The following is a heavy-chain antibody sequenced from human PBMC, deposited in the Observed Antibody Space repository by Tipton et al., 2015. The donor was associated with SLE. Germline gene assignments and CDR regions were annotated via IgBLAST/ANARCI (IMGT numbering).Heavy chain of an antibody. CDR2: IYHSGST. V-gene: IGHV4-38-2*02. Sequence: TLSLTCAVSGYSISSGYYWGWFRQPPGKGLEWIGSIYHSGSTYYNPSLKSRVTISVYTSKNQFSLKMSSVTAADTSVYYCAREGAEDCLDYWGQGTLVTVSP. CDR1: GYSISSGYY. CDR3: AREGAEDCLDY. J-gene: IGHJ4*02. D-gene: IGHD2-21*02.